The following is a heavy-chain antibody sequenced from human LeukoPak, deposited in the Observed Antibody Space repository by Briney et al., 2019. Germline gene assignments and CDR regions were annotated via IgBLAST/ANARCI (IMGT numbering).Heavy chain of an antibody. V-gene: IGHV4-38-2*01. CDR3: ATSYYGSGSYYSLYLDY. J-gene: IGHJ4*02. CDR2: IYHSGST. Sequence: SETLSLTCAVSGYSISSGYYWGWIRQPPGKGLEWIGSIYHSGSTYYNPSLKSRVTISVDTSKNQFSLKLSSVTAAGTAVYYCATSYYGSGSYYSLYLDYWGQGTLVTVSS. CDR1: GYSISSGYY. D-gene: IGHD3-10*01.